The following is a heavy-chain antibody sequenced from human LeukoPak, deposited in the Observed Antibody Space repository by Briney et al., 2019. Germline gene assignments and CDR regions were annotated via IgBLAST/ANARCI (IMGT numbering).Heavy chain of an antibody. CDR3: AKGSYYDSSGSFYFDY. CDR2: ISGSGGST. D-gene: IGHD3-22*01. CDR1: GFTFSSYA. V-gene: IGHV3-23*01. J-gene: IGHJ4*02. Sequence: GGSLRLSCAASGFTFSSYAMSWVRQAPGKGLEWVSAISGSGGSTYYADSVKGRFTISRDNSKNTLYLQIDSLRAEDTAVCYCAKGSYYDSSGSFYFDYWGQGTLVTVSS.